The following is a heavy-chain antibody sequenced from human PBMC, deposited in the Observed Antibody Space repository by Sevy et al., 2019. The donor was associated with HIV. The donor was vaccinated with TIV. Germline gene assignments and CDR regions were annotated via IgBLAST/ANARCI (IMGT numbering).Heavy chain of an antibody. CDR3: ASAEVGRGAFDI. Sequence: SETLSLTCTVSGGSISSYYWSWIRQPSGKGLEWIGRIYTSGSTNYNPSLKSRVTMSVDTSKNQFSLKLSSVIAADTAVYYCASAEVGRGAFDIWGQGTMVTVSS. J-gene: IGHJ3*02. D-gene: IGHD1-26*01. CDR2: IYTSGST. CDR1: GGSISSYY. V-gene: IGHV4-4*07.